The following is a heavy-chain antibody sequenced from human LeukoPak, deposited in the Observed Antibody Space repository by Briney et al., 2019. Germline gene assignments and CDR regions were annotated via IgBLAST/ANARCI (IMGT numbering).Heavy chain of an antibody. V-gene: IGHV3-74*01. CDR3: ARAAYCGGDCHYNFDY. CDR1: GFTFSSYW. Sequence: GGSLRLSCAASGFTFSSYWMNWVRQAPGKGLVWVSRIKSDGSRTNYADSVKGRFTISRDNAKNTLYMQMNRLRAEDTAVYYCARAAYCGGDCHYNFDYWGQGTLVTVSS. D-gene: IGHD2-21*02. J-gene: IGHJ4*02. CDR2: IKSDGSRT.